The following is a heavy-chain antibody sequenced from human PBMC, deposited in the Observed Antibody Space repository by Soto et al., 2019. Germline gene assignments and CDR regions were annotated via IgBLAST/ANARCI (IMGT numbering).Heavy chain of an antibody. CDR2: IHYSGTT. CDR3: AALTATYWNFSI. Sequence: QVQLQESGPGLVQPSQTLSLTCTVSGDSITAGGHYWAWIRQHPEKGLEWLGYIHYSGTTDYNPSLKSRLTVSVDTSKNQFSLSLSSVTAADTAIYYYAALTATYWNFSIWGRGTLVTVSS. D-gene: IGHD2-21*02. J-gene: IGHJ2*01. V-gene: IGHV4-31*03. CDR1: GDSITAGGHY.